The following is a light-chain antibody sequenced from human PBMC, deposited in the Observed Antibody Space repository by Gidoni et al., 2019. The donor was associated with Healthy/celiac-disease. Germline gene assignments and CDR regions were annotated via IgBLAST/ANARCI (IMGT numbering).Light chain of an antibody. J-gene: IGLJ2*01. Sequence: SYELTQPPSVSVSPGQTASITCSGDQLGDKYACWYQQKPGQSPVLVIYQDSKRPSGIPERFSGSNSGNTATLTISGTQAMDDADYYCQAWDSSTEDVVFGGGTKLTVL. CDR1: QLGDKY. CDR3: QAWDSSTEDVV. V-gene: IGLV3-1*01. CDR2: QDS.